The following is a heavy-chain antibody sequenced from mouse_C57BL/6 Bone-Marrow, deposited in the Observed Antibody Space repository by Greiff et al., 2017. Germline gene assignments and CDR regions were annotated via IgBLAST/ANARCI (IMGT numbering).Heavy chain of an antibody. J-gene: IGHJ2*01. Sequence: VQLQQPGAELVKPGASVKVSCKASGYTFTSYWMHWVKQRPGPGLEWIGRIHPSDSDTNYNQKFKGKATLTVDKSSSTAYMQLSSLTSDDSAVYYCAIEGFYGSSFFDYWGQGTTLTVSS. CDR3: AIEGFYGSSFFDY. V-gene: IGHV1-74*01. CDR1: GYTFTSYW. CDR2: IHPSDSDT. D-gene: IGHD1-1*01.